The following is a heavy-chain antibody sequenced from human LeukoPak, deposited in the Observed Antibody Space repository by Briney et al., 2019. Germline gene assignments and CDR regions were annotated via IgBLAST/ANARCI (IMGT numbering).Heavy chain of an antibody. CDR1: GGSISSYY. CDR2: IYDSGST. CDR3: ARGGSGYDSFYYYGMDV. V-gene: IGHV4-59*01. D-gene: IGHD5-12*01. Sequence: SETLSLTCAVSGGSISSYYWSWIRQPPGKGLEWIGYIYDSGSTNYNPSLKSRVTISVDTSKNQFSLKLSSVTAADTAVYYCARGGSGYDSFYYYGMDVWGQGTTVTVSS. J-gene: IGHJ6*02.